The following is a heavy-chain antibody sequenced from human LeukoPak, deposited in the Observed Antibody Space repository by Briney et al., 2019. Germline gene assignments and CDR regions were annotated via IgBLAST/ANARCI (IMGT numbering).Heavy chain of an antibody. CDR2: ISSSGSTI. J-gene: IGHJ4*02. CDR1: GFTFSDYY. D-gene: IGHD5-18*01. Sequence: GGSLRLSCAASGFTFSDYYMSWIRQAPGKGLEWVSYISSSGSTIYYADSVKGRFTISRDNSKNTLYLQMNSLRAEDTAVYYCAKSGYSYGYEYSFDYWGQGTLVTVSS. CDR3: AKSGYSYGYEYSFDY. V-gene: IGHV3-11*01.